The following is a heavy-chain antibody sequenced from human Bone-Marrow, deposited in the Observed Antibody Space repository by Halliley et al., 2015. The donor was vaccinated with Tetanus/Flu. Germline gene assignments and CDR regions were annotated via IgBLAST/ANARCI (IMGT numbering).Heavy chain of an antibody. CDR2: T. J-gene: IGHJ4*02. V-gene: IGHV3-64D*06. D-gene: IGHD2-15*01. CDR3: VKPGYCSGGNCYSGTIVSFDY. Sequence: TYYADSVKGRFTISRDNSKNTLYLQMSSLSSEDTAVYYCVKPGYCSGGNCYSGTIVSFDYWGQGTLVTVSS.